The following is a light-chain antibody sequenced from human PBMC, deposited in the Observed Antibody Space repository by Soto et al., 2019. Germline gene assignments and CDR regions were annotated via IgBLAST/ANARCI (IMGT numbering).Light chain of an antibody. Sequence: EIVLTQAPTTLAFSPGERATLSCRASQTVTKYLAWYQQKPGQAPRLLIYDTSNRATGIPARFSGRGSGTDFTLTISGLHPDDFAVYFCQQRSNWPFTLGPGTSVDFK. J-gene: IGKJ3*01. CDR1: QTVTKY. CDR2: DTS. V-gene: IGKV3-11*01. CDR3: QQRSNWPFT.